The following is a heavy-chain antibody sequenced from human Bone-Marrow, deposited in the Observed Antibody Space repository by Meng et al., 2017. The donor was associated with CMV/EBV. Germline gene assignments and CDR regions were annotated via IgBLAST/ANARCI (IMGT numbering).Heavy chain of an antibody. CDR1: GYTFTSYG. CDR2: IIPFFGTA. V-gene: IGHV1-69*05. J-gene: IGHJ6*02. Sequence: SVKVSCKASGYTFTSYGISWVRQAPGQGLEWMGGIIPFFGTANYAQKFQGRVTITTDESTSTAYMELSSLRSEDTAVYYCAREKYWSGYSNYYYGMDVWGQGTTVTVSS. D-gene: IGHD3-3*01. CDR3: AREKYWSGYSNYYYGMDV.